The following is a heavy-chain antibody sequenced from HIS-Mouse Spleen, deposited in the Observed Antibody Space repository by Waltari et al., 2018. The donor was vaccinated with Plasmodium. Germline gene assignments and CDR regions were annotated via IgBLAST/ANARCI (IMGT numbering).Heavy chain of an antibody. CDR1: GGSISSYY. Sequence: QVQLQASGPGLVKPSETLSLTCTVSGGSISSYYWRWIRQPPGTGLEWIGDIYYSGSTNSNPPLRVRVTISVATSKNQFSLKLSSLTAADTAVYYGARLRYSDGYFDYWGQGTLVTVSS. V-gene: IGHV4-59*08. D-gene: IGHD5-18*01. J-gene: IGHJ4*02. CDR3: ARLRYSDGYFDY. CDR2: IYYSGST.